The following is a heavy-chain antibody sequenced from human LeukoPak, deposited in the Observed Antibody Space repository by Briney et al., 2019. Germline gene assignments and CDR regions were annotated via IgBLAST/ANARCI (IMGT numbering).Heavy chain of an antibody. CDR1: GYTFTSYG. J-gene: IGHJ4*02. D-gene: IGHD6-13*01. Sequence: GASVKVSCKASGYTFTSYGISWVRQAPGQGLEWMGWISAFNGNTNYAQKFQGRVTMTRDTSTSTVYMELSSLRSEDTALYYCARDPGTAAGGPVYYFDYWGQGTLVTVSS. CDR3: ARDPGTAAGGPVYYFDY. CDR2: ISAFNGNT. V-gene: IGHV1-18*01.